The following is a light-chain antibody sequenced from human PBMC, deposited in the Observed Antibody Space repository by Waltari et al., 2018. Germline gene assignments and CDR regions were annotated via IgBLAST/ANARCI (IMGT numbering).Light chain of an antibody. Sequence: EIVLTQSPGTLSLSPGERATLSRRASQSITNNYLAWYQQRPGQAPRILIYAASSRVTGIPDRFSGSGSGTGFTLTISRLEPEDFAVYYCQQYGSSPLYTFGQGTKLEIK. CDR1: QSITNNY. J-gene: IGKJ2*01. CDR3: QQYGSSPLYT. V-gene: IGKV3-20*01. CDR2: AAS.